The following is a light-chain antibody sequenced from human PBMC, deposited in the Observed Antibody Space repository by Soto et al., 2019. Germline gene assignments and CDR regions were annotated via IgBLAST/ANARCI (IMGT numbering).Light chain of an antibody. V-gene: IGKV1-39*01. Sequence: DIQMTQSPSSLSASVGDRVTITCRASQSISSYLNWYQQKPGKAPKLLIYAASSLQRGVPSRFSGGASATDFTLTISSLQPEDFATYYCQQRYSTLYTFGQGTTLEIK. CDR2: AAS. J-gene: IGKJ2*01. CDR3: QQRYSTLYT. CDR1: QSISSY.